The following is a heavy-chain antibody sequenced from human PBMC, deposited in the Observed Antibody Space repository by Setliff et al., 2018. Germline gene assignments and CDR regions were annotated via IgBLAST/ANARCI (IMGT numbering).Heavy chain of an antibody. CDR2: IYYSGST. Sequence: SETLSLTCTVSGGPISSSSYYWGWIRQPPGKGLERIGSIYYSGSTYYNPSLKSRVTTSVDTSKNQFSLKLASVTAADTALYYCARIGHCDCWRGFGVGAFDIWGLGTVVTVSS. D-gene: IGHD3-3*01. CDR1: GGPISSSSYY. V-gene: IGHV4-39*01. CDR3: ARIGHCDCWRGFGVGAFDI. J-gene: IGHJ3*02.